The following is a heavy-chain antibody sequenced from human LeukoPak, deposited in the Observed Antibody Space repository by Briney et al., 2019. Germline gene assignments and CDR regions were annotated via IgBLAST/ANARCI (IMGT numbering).Heavy chain of an antibody. J-gene: IGHJ4*02. D-gene: IGHD3-16*01. CDR3: ARGRPLGANFWVY. Sequence: GGSLRLSCAASGFTFSNAWMSWVRQAPGKRLEWVSYISTGSSTIYYADSVKGRFTISRDNAKNSLYLQMNSLRAEDTAVYYCARGRPLGANFWVYWGQGTLVTVSS. V-gene: IGHV3-48*01. CDR1: GFTFSNAW. CDR2: ISTGSSTI.